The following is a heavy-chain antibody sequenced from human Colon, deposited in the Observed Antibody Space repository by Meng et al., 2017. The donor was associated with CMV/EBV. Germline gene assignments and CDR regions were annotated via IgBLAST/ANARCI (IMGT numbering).Heavy chain of an antibody. V-gene: IGHV4-4*07. CDR2: ISTNRTT. J-gene: IGHJ4*02. CDR1: GGSISTYY. CDR3: VRGGYSGTQTGGVQEY. D-gene: IGHD5-12*01. Sequence: QWQLQESGPRLGHPSQTLSLTCTVSGGSISTYYWGWIRQPAGEGLEWLARISTNRTTDYNPSLNSRATIWLDTSNHQFSLKLTSVTAADTAVYYCVRGGYSGTQTGGVQEYWGQGTLVTVSS.